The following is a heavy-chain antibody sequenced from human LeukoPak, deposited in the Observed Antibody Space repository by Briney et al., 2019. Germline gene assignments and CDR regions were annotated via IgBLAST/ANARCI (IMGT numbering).Heavy chain of an antibody. CDR3: AKDPCSGGSCYSWFDP. J-gene: IGHJ5*02. CDR2: IYYSGST. V-gene: IGHV4-59*01. Sequence: SETLSLTCSVSGGSISSYYWSWIRQPPGKGLEWIGYIYYSGSTNYNPSLKSRVTISVDTSKNQFSLKLSSVTAADTAVYYCAKDPCSGGSCYSWFDPWGQGTLVTVSS. CDR1: GGSISSYY. D-gene: IGHD2-15*01.